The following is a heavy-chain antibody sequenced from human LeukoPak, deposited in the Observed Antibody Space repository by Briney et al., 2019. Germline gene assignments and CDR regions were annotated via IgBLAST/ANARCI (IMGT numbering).Heavy chain of an antibody. CDR2: IYYSGST. J-gene: IGHJ4*02. Sequence: SETLSLTCTVSGGSISSGGYYWSWIRQHPGKGLEWIGYIYYSGSTYYNPSLKSRVTISLDKSRNQFSLNLNSVSAADTAVYCARSYFGSGTFNGFDYWGQGTLVTVSS. CDR1: GGSISSGGYY. V-gene: IGHV4-31*09. CDR3: ARSYFGSGTFNGFDY. D-gene: IGHD3-10*01.